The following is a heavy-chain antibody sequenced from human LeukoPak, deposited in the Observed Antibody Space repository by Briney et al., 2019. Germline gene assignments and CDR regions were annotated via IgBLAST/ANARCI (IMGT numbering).Heavy chain of an antibody. Sequence: TGGSLRLSCAASGFTFSSYSMNWVRQAPGKGLEWVSSISNSSSYIYYADSVKGRFTISRDNAKNSLYLQMNSLRAEDTAVYYCAREPPLYCSGGSCYSPLDYWGQGTLVTVSS. V-gene: IGHV3-21*01. D-gene: IGHD2-15*01. CDR1: GFTFSSYS. J-gene: IGHJ4*02. CDR3: AREPPLYCSGGSCYSPLDY. CDR2: ISNSSSYI.